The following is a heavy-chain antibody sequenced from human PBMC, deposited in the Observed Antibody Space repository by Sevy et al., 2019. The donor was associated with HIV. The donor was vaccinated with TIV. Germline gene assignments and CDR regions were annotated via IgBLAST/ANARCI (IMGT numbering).Heavy chain of an antibody. V-gene: IGHV3-23*01. J-gene: IGHJ4*02. CDR3: AKAGYSSSWWGIDY. CDR1: GFTFSSYA. CDR2: ISGSGGST. D-gene: IGHD6-13*01. Sequence: GGSLRLSCAASGFTFSSYAMSWVRQAPGKGLEWVSAISGSGGSTYYADSVKGRFTISRDNSKNTLYLQMNSLRAENTAVYYGAKAGYSSSWWGIDYWGQGTLVTVSS.